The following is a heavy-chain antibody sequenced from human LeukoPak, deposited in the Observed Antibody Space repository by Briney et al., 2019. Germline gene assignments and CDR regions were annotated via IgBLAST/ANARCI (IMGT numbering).Heavy chain of an antibody. CDR1: GFTFSSYS. CDR2: ISSSSSYI. J-gene: IGHJ6*02. Sequence: KAGGSLRLPCAASGFTFSSYSMNWVRQAPGKGLEWVSSISSSSSYIYYADSVKGRFTISRDNAKNSLYLQMNSLRAEDTAVYYCARDWLDYYGSGSPSDFYGMDVWGQGTTVTVSS. CDR3: ARDWLDYYGSGSPSDFYGMDV. D-gene: IGHD3-10*01. V-gene: IGHV3-21*01.